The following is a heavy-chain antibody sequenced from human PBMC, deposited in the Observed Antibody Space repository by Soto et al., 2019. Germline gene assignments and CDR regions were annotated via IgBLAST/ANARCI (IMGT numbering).Heavy chain of an antibody. CDR2: ISGSGGST. Sequence: GGSLRLSCAASGFTFSSYAMSWVRQAPGKGLEWVSAISGSGGSTYYADSVKGRFTISRDNSKNTLYLQMNSLRAEDTAVYYCAKENWNKDPYYYYGMDVWGQGTTVTVSS. D-gene: IGHD1-1*01. V-gene: IGHV3-23*01. J-gene: IGHJ6*02. CDR1: GFTFSSYA. CDR3: AKENWNKDPYYYYGMDV.